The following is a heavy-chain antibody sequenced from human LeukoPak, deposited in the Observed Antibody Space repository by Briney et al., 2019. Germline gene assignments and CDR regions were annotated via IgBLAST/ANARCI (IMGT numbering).Heavy chain of an antibody. CDR2: IYYSGST. CDR1: GGSISSSSYY. Sequence: SETLSLTCTVSGGSISSSSYYWGWIRQPPGKGLEWIGSIYYSGSTNYNPSLKSRVTISVDTSKNLFSLRLTSVTAADTAVYYCARHSQHSRDLGSARNFDYWGQGTLVTVSS. CDR3: ARHSQHSRDLGSARNFDY. J-gene: IGHJ4*02. D-gene: IGHD7-27*01. V-gene: IGHV4-39*01.